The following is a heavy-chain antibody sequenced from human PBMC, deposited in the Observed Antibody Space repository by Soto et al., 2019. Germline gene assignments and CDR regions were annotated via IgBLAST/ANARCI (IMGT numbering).Heavy chain of an antibody. CDR2: INHSGST. CDR3: ARVPTGNDAFDI. D-gene: IGHD1-1*01. V-gene: IGHV4-34*01. Sequence: SETLSLTCAVYGGSFSGYYWSWIRQPPGKGLEWIGKINHSGSTNYNPSLKSRVTISIDTSKNQFSLKLSSVTAAYTAVYYCARVPTGNDAFDIWGQGTMVTVSS. J-gene: IGHJ3*02. CDR1: GGSFSGYY.